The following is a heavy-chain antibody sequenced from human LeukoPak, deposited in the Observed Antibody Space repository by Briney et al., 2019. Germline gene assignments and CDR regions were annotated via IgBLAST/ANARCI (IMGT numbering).Heavy chain of an antibody. Sequence: HSQTLSLTCAISGDSVSSNSAAWNWIRQSPSRGLEWLGRTYYRSKWYNDYAVSVKSRITINPDTSKNQFSLQLNSVTPEDTAVYYCARQGPQIVVVPAAIWFDPWGQGTLVTVSS. CDR3: ARQGPQIVVVPAAIWFDP. CDR1: GDSVSSNSAA. V-gene: IGHV6-1*01. J-gene: IGHJ5*02. D-gene: IGHD2-2*01. CDR2: TYYRSKWYN.